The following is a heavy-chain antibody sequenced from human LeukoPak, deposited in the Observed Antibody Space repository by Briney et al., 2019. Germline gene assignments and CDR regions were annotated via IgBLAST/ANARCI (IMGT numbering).Heavy chain of an antibody. CDR3: ARDPQYSSGWNDAFDI. Sequence: GGSLRLSCAASGFIFDDYGMSWVRQAPGKGLEWVSGINWNGGSTGYADSVKGRFTISRDNAKNSLYLQMNSLRAEDTALYNCARDPQYSSGWNDAFDIWGQGTMVTVSS. CDR1: GFIFDDYG. V-gene: IGHV3-20*01. D-gene: IGHD6-19*01. CDR2: INWNGGST. J-gene: IGHJ3*02.